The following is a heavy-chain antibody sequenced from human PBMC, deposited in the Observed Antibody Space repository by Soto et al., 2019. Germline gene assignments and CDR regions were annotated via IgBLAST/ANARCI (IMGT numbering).Heavy chain of an antibody. CDR2: IYSSGST. CDR3: ARTYGMDV. Sequence: GGSLRLSCAAYGFLFSSNDMSWVRQAPGKGLEWVSVIYSSGSTSYVDSVKGRFTISRDNSKNTLYLQMNSLRVEDTAVYYCARTYGMDVWGQGT. J-gene: IGHJ6*02. CDR1: GFLFSSND. V-gene: IGHV3-53*01.